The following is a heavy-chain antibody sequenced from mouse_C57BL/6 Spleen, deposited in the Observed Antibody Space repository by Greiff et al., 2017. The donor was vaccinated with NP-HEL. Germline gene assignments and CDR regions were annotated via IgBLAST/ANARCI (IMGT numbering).Heavy chain of an antibody. D-gene: IGHD3-2*02. CDR3: ARGGISGYVDAMDY. CDR1: GYTFTSYG. J-gene: IGHJ4*01. Sequence: VQLQQSGAELARPGASVKLSCKASGYTFTSYGISWVKQRTGQGLEWIGEIYPRSGNTYYNEKFKGKATLTADKSSSTAYMELRSLTSEDSAVYFCARGGISGYVDAMDYWGQGTSVTVSS. V-gene: IGHV1-81*01. CDR2: IYPRSGNT.